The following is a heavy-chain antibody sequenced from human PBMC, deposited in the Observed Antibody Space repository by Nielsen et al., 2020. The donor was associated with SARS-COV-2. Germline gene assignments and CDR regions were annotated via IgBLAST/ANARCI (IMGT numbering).Heavy chain of an antibody. J-gene: IGHJ6*02. D-gene: IGHD6-19*01. CDR2: MNPNSGNT. CDR1: GYTFTSYD. Sequence: ASVKVSCKASGYTFTSYDINWVRQATGQGLEWMGWMNPNSGNTGYAQKFQGRVTMTRNTSISTAYMELSSLRSEDTAVYYCARDVAGTGGMDVWGQGTTVTVSS. V-gene: IGHV1-8*01. CDR3: ARDVAGTGGMDV.